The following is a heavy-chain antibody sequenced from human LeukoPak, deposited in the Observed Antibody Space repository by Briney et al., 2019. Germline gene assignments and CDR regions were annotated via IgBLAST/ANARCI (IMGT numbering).Heavy chain of an antibody. Sequence: PSETLSLTCTVSGGSISTYFWSWIRQPPGKGLEWIGYISYTGSTNYNPSLKSRVTISVDTSKSQFSLKLSSVTAADTAVYYCARESFGSGSPNWFDPWGQGALVTVSS. CDR1: GGSISTYF. V-gene: IGHV4-59*01. CDR3: ARESFGSGSPNWFDP. D-gene: IGHD3-10*01. CDR2: ISYTGST. J-gene: IGHJ5*02.